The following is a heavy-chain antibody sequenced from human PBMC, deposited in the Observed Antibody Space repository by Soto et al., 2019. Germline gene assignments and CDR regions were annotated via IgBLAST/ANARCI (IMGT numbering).Heavy chain of an antibody. J-gene: IGHJ3*01. CDR3: ARDRDSDSRGDDFAF. V-gene: IGHV4-31*02. CDR2: IFYSGRT. Sequence: WTWIRQHPGKGLEWIRYIFYSGRTYYNPSLKSRITISVDTSKNQFSLKLSSVTAADTDVYYCARDRDSDSRGDDFAFWGQGTMVTVSS. D-gene: IGHD3-22*01.